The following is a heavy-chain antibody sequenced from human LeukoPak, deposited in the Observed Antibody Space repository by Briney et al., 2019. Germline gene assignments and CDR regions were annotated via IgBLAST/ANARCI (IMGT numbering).Heavy chain of an antibody. J-gene: IGHJ4*02. Sequence: GGSLRLSCAASGFTFSSYEMNWVRQAPGMGLEWVSYISSSDSTIYYADSVKGRFTISRDNAKNSLYLQMNSLRAEDTAVYYCARVAINDYGDYFDYWGQGTLVTVSS. CDR2: ISSSDSTI. D-gene: IGHD4-17*01. CDR1: GFTFSSYE. CDR3: ARVAINDYGDYFDY. V-gene: IGHV3-48*03.